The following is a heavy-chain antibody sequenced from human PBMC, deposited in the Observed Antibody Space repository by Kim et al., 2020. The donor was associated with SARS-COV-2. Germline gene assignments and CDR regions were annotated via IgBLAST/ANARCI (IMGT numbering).Heavy chain of an antibody. D-gene: IGHD3-22*01. J-gene: IGHJ4*01. CDR2: ITADGGAT. V-gene: IGHV3-43*02. CDR3: AKDKNRYYDSGDFCHDY. Sequence: GGSLRLSCAASGFTFRDHAMHWVRQVQGKGLEWVSLITADGGATHYADSVKGRFTISRDNSENSLYLQMNSLRNEDTALYYFAKDKNRYYDSGDFCHDY. CDR1: GFTFRDHA.